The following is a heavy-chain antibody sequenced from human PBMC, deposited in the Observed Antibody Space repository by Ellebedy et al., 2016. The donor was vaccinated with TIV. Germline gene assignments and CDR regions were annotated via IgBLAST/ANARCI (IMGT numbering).Heavy chain of an antibody. V-gene: IGHV2-5*02. CDR3: ARIREYSSGWYYFDY. Sequence: SGPTLVKPTQTLTLTCTFSGFSLNTSGVGVGWIRQPPGKALDWLAIIYWDDDKRYSPSLKRRITITKDTSKNQVVLTMTNMDPVDTATYYCARIREYSSGWYYFDYWGQGTLVTVSS. J-gene: IGHJ4*02. D-gene: IGHD6-19*01. CDR1: GFSLNTSGVG. CDR2: IYWDDDK.